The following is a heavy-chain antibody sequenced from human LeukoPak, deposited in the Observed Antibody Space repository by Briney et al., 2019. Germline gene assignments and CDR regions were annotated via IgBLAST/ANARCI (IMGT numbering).Heavy chain of an antibody. D-gene: IGHD3-22*01. J-gene: IGHJ4*02. CDR3: ASRGYDSSNDY. CDR1: GGSISSSNW. Sequence: PSETLSLTCAVSGGSISSSNWWSWVRRPPGKGLEWIGEIYHSGSTNYNPSLKSRVTISVDKSKNQFSLKLSSVTAADTAVYYCASRGYDSSNDYWGQGILVTVSS. CDR2: IYHSGST. V-gene: IGHV4-4*02.